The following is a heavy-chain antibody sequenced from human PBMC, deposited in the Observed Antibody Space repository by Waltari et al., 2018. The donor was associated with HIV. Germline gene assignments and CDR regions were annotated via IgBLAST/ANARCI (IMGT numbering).Heavy chain of an antibody. D-gene: IGHD6-19*01. V-gene: IGHV1-46*03. CDR3: ARGRWVVAGFGY. Sequence: QVQLVQSGAEVKKPGASVKVSCKASGYTFTSYYMHWVRQAPGQGLEWMGIINPSGGRTSYEQKFQGGVTMTRDTSTSTVEMELSSLRSEDTAVYYCARGRWVVAGFGYWGQGTLVTVSS. CDR1: GYTFTSYY. J-gene: IGHJ4*02. CDR2: INPSGGRT.